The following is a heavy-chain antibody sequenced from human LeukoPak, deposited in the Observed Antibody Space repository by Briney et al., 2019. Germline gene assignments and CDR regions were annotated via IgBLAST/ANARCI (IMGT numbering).Heavy chain of an antibody. V-gene: IGHV4-4*07. Sequence: SETLSLTCTVSGGSISSYYWSWIRQPAGKGLEWIGRIDTSGNTNYNPSLKSRVTISVDTSKNQFSLKLSSVTAADTAVYYCARVVRGVIIYDAFDIWGQGTMVTVSS. J-gene: IGHJ3*02. CDR3: ARVVRGVIIYDAFDI. CDR1: GGSISSYY. CDR2: IDTSGNT. D-gene: IGHD3-10*01.